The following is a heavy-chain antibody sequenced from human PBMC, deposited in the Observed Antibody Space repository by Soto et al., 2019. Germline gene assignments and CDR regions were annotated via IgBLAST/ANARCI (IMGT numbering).Heavy chain of an antibody. J-gene: IGHJ4*02. Sequence: SESLSLGCTFSGSSVSSVGYFLRSIRKPPVKELKWIGYIYHIGNTNYNPSLKSRFTISVDTPKTHFPLKLSSVPAADTAVYYCGRVMMDGLGAAPVYFDYWRQRTLVTVS. CDR1: GSSVSSVGYF. CDR3: GRVMMDGLGAAPVYFDY. CDR2: IYHIGNT. V-gene: IGHV4-61*08. D-gene: IGHD2-15*01.